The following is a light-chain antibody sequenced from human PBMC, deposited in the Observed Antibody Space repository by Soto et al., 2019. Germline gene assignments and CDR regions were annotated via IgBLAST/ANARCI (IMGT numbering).Light chain of an antibody. CDR1: QSVSSN. J-gene: IGKJ1*01. CDR2: GAS. V-gene: IGKV3-15*01. Sequence: EIVMTQSPATLSVSPGERATLSCRASQSVSSNLAWYQQKPGQAPRLLIYGASTRATGIPARLSGSGSGTECTLTISSLPSEDFAVYYCQQYNNWPPMAFGQGTKVEIK. CDR3: QQYNNWPPMA.